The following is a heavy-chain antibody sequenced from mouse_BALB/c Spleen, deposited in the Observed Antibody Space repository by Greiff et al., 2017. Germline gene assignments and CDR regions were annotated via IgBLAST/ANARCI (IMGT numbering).Heavy chain of an antibody. CDR3: ARVYYGNYGYFDV. V-gene: IGHV5-6-3*01. CDR1: GFTFSSYG. D-gene: IGHD2-1*01. CDR2: INSNGGST. Sequence: EVQVVESGGGLVQPGGSLKLSCAASGFTFSSYGMSWVRQTPDKRLELVATINSNGGSTYYPDSVKGRFTISRDNAKNTLYLQMSSLKSEDTAMYYCARVYYGNYGYFDVWGAGTTVTVSS. J-gene: IGHJ1*01.